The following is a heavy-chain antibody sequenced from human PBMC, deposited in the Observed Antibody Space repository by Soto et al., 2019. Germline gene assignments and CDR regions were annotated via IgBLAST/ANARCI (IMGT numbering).Heavy chain of an antibody. CDR3: AKEGRYSSSRGYFDY. CDR1: GFTFSSCG. Sequence: EVQLLESGGGLVQPGGSLRLSCAASGFTFSSCGMSWVRQAPGKGLEWVSGISGSGGSTYYADSVKGRFTISRDNPKNTLYLQMNSLRAEDTAVYYCAKEGRYSSSRGYFDYWGQGTLVTVSS. CDR2: ISGSGGST. J-gene: IGHJ4*02. V-gene: IGHV3-23*01. D-gene: IGHD6-13*01.